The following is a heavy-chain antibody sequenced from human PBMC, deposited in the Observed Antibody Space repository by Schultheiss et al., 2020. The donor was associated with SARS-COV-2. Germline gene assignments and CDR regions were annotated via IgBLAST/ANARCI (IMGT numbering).Heavy chain of an antibody. Sequence: ASVKVSCKASGYTFTSYDINWVRQATGQGLEWMGWMNPNSGNTGYAQKFQGRVTMTRDTSISTAYMELSSLRSDDTAVYYCARDTSEEYGDHDNLPDYWGQGTLVTVSS. D-gene: IGHD4-17*01. CDR2: MNPNSGNT. J-gene: IGHJ4*02. CDR1: GYTFTSYD. CDR3: ARDTSEEYGDHDNLPDY. V-gene: IGHV1-8*01.